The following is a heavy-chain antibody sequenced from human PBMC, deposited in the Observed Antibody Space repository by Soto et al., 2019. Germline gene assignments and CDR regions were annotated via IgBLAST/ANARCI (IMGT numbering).Heavy chain of an antibody. Sequence: SETLSLTCTVSGGSISSSSYHWGWIRQPPGKGLEWIGNIHYSGNTYYNPSLKSRVSMSVDTSKNQFSLKLSSVTAADTAVYYCATSNWLDPWGQGTLVTVSS. V-gene: IGHV4-39*01. CDR1: GGSISSSSYH. J-gene: IGHJ5*02. CDR3: ATSNWLDP. CDR2: IHYSGNT.